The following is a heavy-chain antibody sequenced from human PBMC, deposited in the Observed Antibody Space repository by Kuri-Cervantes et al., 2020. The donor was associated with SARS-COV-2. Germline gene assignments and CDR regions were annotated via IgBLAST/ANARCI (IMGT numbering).Heavy chain of an antibody. V-gene: IGHV5-51*01. CDR2: IYPGDSDT. D-gene: IGHD3-22*01. J-gene: IGHJ5*02. CDR3: ARYYYDSSGYPNWFDP. Sequence: GSLRLSCKGSGYSFTSYWIGWVRQMPGKGLEWMGIIYPGDSDTRYSPSFQGQVTISADKSISTAYLQWSSLKASDTAMYYCARYYYDSSGYPNWFDPWGQGTLVTVSS. CDR1: GYSFTSYW.